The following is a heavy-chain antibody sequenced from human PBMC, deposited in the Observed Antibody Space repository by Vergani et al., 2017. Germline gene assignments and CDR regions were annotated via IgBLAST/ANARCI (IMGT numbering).Heavy chain of an antibody. J-gene: IGHJ5*02. V-gene: IGHV3-74*01. CDR2: INSDGGST. CDR1: GFTFSSYW. CDR3: ARECRPRYRINAYNWFAR. Sequence: EVQLVESGGGLVQPGGSLRLSCAASGFTFSSYWMHWVRQAPGKGLVWVSRINSDGGSTSYADYMEGPVTISRDNAKNTLYLQMTSLRAEAKAVYYGARECRPRYRINAYNWFARWGEGIVVAASS. D-gene: IGHD3-16*02.